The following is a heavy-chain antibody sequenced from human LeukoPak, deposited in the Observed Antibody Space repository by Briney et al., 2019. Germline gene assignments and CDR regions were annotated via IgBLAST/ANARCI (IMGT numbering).Heavy chain of an antibody. CDR2: IDPDSGGT. Sequence: GASVKVSCKASGYTFTGYYIHWVRQAPGQGLEWMGWIDPDSGGTNYAQKFQGRVTMTRDTSVSTVYMELSRLRSADTAVYYCARVSVGATGAFDIWGQGTMVTVSS. CDR3: ARVSVGATGAFDI. D-gene: IGHD1-26*01. V-gene: IGHV1-2*02. J-gene: IGHJ3*02. CDR1: GYTFTGYY.